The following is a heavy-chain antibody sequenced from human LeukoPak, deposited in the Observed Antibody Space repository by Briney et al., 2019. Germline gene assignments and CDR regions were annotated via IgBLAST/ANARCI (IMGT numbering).Heavy chain of an antibody. CDR1: GYTFTSYG. Sequence: ASVKVSCKASGYTFTSYGISWVRQAPGQGLEWMGWISAYNGNTNYAQKLQGRVTMTTDTSTSTAYMELRSLRSDDTAVYYCARKAELNNWEFPFDYWGQGTLVTVSS. J-gene: IGHJ4*02. D-gene: IGHD1-20*01. CDR3: ARKAELNNWEFPFDY. V-gene: IGHV1-18*01. CDR2: ISAYNGNT.